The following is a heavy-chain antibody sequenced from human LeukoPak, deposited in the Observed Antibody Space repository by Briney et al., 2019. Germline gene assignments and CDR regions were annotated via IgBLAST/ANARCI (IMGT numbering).Heavy chain of an antibody. CDR1: GDSVSSKNGA. Sequence: SQTLSLTCVVSGDSVSSKNGAWNWIRQSPSRGLEWLGRTYYRSKWYNDYAESMEGRMTISQDTSKNQYSLHLNSVTPDDTAACYCARDFGTTGWHTFDHWGQGTLVTVSS. CDR2: TYYRSKWYN. CDR3: ARDFGTTGWHTFDH. D-gene: IGHD6-19*01. V-gene: IGHV6-1*01. J-gene: IGHJ4*02.